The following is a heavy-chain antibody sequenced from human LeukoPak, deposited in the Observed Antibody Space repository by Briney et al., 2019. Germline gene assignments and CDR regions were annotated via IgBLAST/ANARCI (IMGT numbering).Heavy chain of an antibody. Sequence: GGSLRLSCAASGFTFSSYWMSWVRQAPGKGLEWVANIKQDGSEKYYVDSVKGRFTISRDNAKNSLYLQMNSLRAEDAAVYYCARDPTGDPYYYYGMDVWGQGTTVTVSS. CDR2: IKQDGSEK. CDR3: ARDPTGDPYYYYGMDV. V-gene: IGHV3-7*01. CDR1: GFTFSSYW. D-gene: IGHD3-10*01. J-gene: IGHJ6*02.